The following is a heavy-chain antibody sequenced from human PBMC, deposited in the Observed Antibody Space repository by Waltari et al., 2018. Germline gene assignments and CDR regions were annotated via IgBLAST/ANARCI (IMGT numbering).Heavy chain of an antibody. D-gene: IGHD5-12*01. Sequence: QLQLQESGPGLVKPSATLALACSVSGRSITTNRHYWGWIRQPPGQGLEWIGTISYNGATYSSPSLRGRLTLSRDTTMNQLSLKLGSVTAADTAVYYCATYIGASVGTAAFDVWGQGTMVTVSS. CDR2: ISYNGAT. CDR3: ATYIGASVGTAAFDV. V-gene: IGHV4-39*01. J-gene: IGHJ3*01. CDR1: GRSITTNRHY.